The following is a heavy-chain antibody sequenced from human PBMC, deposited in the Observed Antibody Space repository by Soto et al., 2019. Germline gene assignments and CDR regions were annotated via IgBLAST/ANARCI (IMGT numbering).Heavy chain of an antibody. Sequence: QVQMQESGPGLVRPSETLSLTCTVSGDSLSTYYWSWIRQPAGERLEWIGRIHDTGRTNYNPSLKSRVTMSVDTSKNQFSLRVNSVTAADTAVYYCARESVSGTYRFDSWGHGTLVTVSS. CDR2: IHDTGRT. D-gene: IGHD3-16*02. CDR3: ARESVSGTYRFDS. V-gene: IGHV4-4*07. J-gene: IGHJ4*01. CDR1: GDSLSTYY.